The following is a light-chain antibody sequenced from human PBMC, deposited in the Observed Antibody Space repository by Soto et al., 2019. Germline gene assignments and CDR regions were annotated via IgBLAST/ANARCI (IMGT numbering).Light chain of an antibody. J-gene: IGKJ1*01. CDR1: QNVGSS. V-gene: IGKV3-20*01. Sequence: EIVMTQSPATLSVSPGGRATLSCRASQNVGSSLAWYQQKPGQAPRLLMYSTSIRATGIPDRFSGSGSGTDFTLTISRLDPEDFAVYYCQHYDRAPMWTFGQGTKVDIK. CDR3: QHYDRAPMWT. CDR2: STS.